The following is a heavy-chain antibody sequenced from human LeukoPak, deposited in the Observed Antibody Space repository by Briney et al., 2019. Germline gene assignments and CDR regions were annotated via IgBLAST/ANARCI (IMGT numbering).Heavy chain of an antibody. Sequence: GGSLRLSCAASGFTFSSYIMNWVRQAAGKGREGFSYISSRISSIYYADSGKGRFTLSRDTAKHPLSLPPNSLRHEDTDAYYCARGEYGDRELDSWGQGTLVTVSS. D-gene: IGHD4-17*01. V-gene: IGHV3-48*02. J-gene: IGHJ4*02. CDR2: ISSRISSI. CDR1: GFTFSSYI. CDR3: ARGEYGDRELDS.